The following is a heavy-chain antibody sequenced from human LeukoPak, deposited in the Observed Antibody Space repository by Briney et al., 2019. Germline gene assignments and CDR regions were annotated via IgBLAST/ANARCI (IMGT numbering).Heavy chain of an antibody. V-gene: IGHV4-59*01. J-gene: IGHJ4*02. CDR1: GGSLSSYY. D-gene: IGHD3-22*01. CDR3: ARVPYDSSGWSFDY. CDR2: IYYGGST. Sequence: PSGTLSLTCTVSGGSLSSYYWSWIRQPPGKGLEWVGYIYYGGSTNYNPSLMSRLTISVDTSKIQFSLKLSCVTAADTAVYYCARVPYDSSGWSFDYWGQGTLVTVSS.